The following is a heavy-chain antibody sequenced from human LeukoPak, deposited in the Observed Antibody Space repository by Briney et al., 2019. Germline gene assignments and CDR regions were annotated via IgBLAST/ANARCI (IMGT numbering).Heavy chain of an antibody. CDR1: GDSITNSDYN. CDR2: GYDAGST. J-gene: IGHJ5*02. V-gene: IGHV4-39*01. Sequence: KPSETLSVTCTVSGDSITNSDYNWGWDRQPQGRELEWIASGYDAGSTSYNPSLKSPDTRSVDTEKKQFSLARNSVTATDTALSYRVGQGWQYYDSRGHWALHWFDPWGQGTLVTVSS. D-gene: IGHD3-22*01. CDR3: VGQGWQYYDSRGHWALHWFDP.